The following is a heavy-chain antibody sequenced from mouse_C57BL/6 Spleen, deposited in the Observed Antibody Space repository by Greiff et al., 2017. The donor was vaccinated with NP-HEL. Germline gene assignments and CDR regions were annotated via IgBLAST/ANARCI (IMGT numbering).Heavy chain of an antibody. J-gene: IGHJ4*01. D-gene: IGHD2-5*01. CDR1: GFSLTSYG. CDR3: ARGKYSNYGGFYAMDY. CDR2: IWSGGST. Sequence: QVQLQQSGPGLVQPSQSLSITCTVSGFSLTSYGVHWVRQSPGKGLEWLGVIWSGGSTDYNAAFISRLSISKDNSKSQVFFKMNSLQADDTAIYYCARGKYSNYGGFYAMDYWGQGTSVTVSS. V-gene: IGHV2-2*01.